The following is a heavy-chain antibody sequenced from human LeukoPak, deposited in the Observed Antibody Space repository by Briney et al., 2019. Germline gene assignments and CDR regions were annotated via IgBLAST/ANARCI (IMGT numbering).Heavy chain of an antibody. V-gene: IGHV3-23*01. Sequence: GGSLRLSCAASGFTFSSYNMNWVRQAPGKGLEWVSVISGNAGSTHYADSVKGRFTISRDNSKNTLYLQMNSLRAEDTAVYYCAKDRYCTSANCYQVGAFDIWGQGTMVTVSS. CDR1: GFTFSSYN. D-gene: IGHD2-2*01. CDR2: ISGNAGST. J-gene: IGHJ3*02. CDR3: AKDRYCTSANCYQVGAFDI.